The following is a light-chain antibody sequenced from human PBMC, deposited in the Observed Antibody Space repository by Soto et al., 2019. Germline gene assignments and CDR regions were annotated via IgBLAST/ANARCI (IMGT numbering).Light chain of an antibody. CDR1: QSVNSN. CDR2: GAS. CDR3: QQYNKWPLT. J-gene: IGKJ4*01. Sequence: EIAMTQSPATLSVSPGERATLSCRASQSVNSNLAWDQQKPGQAPRLLIYGASTRATGIPARFSGSGSGTEFTVTISSLQSEDFAVYYCQQYNKWPLTFGGGTKVEIK. V-gene: IGKV3-15*01.